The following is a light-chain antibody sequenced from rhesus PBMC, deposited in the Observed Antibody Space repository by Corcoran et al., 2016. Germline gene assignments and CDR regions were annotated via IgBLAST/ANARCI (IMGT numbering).Light chain of an antibody. CDR3: QLKSGTPDS. V-gene: IGKV1-74*01. CDR2: NAS. CDR1: ENVNYY. J-gene: IGKJ2*01. Sequence: DIQMTQSPSSLSASVGDRVTITCRASENVNYYLSWYQQKPGKAPKLLIYNASPPQSGVPSRFSVSGSGTDFTFTISSMQSEDVGTYYGQLKSGTPDSFGQGTKVEVK.